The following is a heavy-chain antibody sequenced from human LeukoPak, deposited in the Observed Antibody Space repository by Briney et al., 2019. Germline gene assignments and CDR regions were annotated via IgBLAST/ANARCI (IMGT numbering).Heavy chain of an antibody. V-gene: IGHV4-59*08. CDR2: IYYSGST. CDR3: ARQGRSQAFDY. D-gene: IGHD3-3*01. Sequence: AETLSLTCTVSGGSIRSYYWSGLRQPPGKVLEWIGYIYYSGSTNYNPSLKSRVTISVDTSKNQFSLKLSSVTAADTAVYYCARQGRSQAFDYWGQGTLVTVSS. J-gene: IGHJ4*02. CDR1: GGSIRSYY.